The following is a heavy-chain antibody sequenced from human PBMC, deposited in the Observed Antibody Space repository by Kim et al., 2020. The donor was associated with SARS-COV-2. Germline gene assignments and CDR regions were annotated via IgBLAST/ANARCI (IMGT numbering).Heavy chain of an antibody. Sequence: NYAESVKGRFTNSRDNAKNKLYLQMNSLRAEDTALYYCARGILRTKGAFDIWGQGAMVTVSS. CDR3: ARGILRTKGAFDI. J-gene: IGHJ3*02. V-gene: IGHV3-74*01. D-gene: IGHD1-26*01.